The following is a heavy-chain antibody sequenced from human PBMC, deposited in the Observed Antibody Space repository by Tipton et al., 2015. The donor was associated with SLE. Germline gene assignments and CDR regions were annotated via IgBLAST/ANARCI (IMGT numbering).Heavy chain of an antibody. CDR3: ARHDTNYGRNWFDP. CDR1: GYSISSSYY. CDR2: IDHSGID. V-gene: IGHV4-38-2*01. D-gene: IGHD2-8*01. J-gene: IGHJ5*02. Sequence: TLSLTCAVSGYSISSSYYWGWIRQPPGKGLEWIGSIDHSGIDYYNPSLRSRVTISADTSKNHFSLKLSSVTAADTAVYYCARHDTNYGRNWFDPWGQGTLVTVSS.